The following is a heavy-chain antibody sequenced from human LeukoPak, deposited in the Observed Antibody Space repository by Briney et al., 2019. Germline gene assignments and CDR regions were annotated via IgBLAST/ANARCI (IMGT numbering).Heavy chain of an antibody. CDR2: INHSGST. CDR1: GWSFSGYY. J-gene: IGHJ3*02. V-gene: IGHV4-34*01. CDR3: ARGIPKRDYSSSWYPDAFDI. Sequence: SETLSLTCAVYGWSFSGYYWSWICQPPGKGLEWIGEINHSGSTNYNPSLKSRVTISVDTSKNQFSLKLSSVTAADTAAYYCARGIPKRDYSSSWYPDAFDIWGQGTMVTVSS. D-gene: IGHD6-13*01.